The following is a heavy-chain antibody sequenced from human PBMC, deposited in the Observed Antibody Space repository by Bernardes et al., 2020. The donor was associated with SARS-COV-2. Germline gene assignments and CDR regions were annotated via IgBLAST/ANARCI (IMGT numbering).Heavy chain of an antibody. Sequence: SEPLSLTCTASGGSVSSVSGYWSWLRQPPGKGLEWIGSIYYSGSTNYNPSLKSRVTISLDTSKNQFSLKLSSMTAADTAVYYCARGRVPGYWGQGTLVTVSS. CDR2: IYYSGST. CDR1: GGSVSSVSGY. J-gene: IGHJ4*02. D-gene: IGHD3-3*01. CDR3: ARGRVPGY. V-gene: IGHV4-61*01.